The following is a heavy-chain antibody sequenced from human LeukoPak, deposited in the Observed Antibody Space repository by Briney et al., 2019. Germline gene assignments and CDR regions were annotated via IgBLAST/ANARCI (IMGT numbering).Heavy chain of an antibody. Sequence: GGSLRLSCAASGFTFNNYSMNWVRQAPGKGLEWVSYISSTSSVIYYADSVKGRFTISRDNAINSLYLQMNSLRAEDTAVYYCAKDSPLRGYSYGMDVWGQGTTVTVSS. V-gene: IGHV3-48*01. CDR2: ISSTSSVI. D-gene: IGHD2-15*01. CDR3: AKDSPLRGYSYGMDV. J-gene: IGHJ6*02. CDR1: GFTFNNYS.